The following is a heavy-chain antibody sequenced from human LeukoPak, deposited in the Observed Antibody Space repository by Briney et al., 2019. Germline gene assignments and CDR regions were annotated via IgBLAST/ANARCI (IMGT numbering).Heavy chain of an antibody. CDR2: IYISGST. J-gene: IGHJ3*02. CDR1: GGSISNYY. V-gene: IGHV4-4*07. Sequence: SETLSLTCSVSGGSISNYYWSWIRQPAGRGLEWIGRIYISGSTNHNPSLKSRVTMSVDTSKNQFSLKLSSVTAADTAVYYCARAISSGWFKTAFEIWGQGTMVTVSS. D-gene: IGHD6-19*01. CDR3: ARAISSGWFKTAFEI.